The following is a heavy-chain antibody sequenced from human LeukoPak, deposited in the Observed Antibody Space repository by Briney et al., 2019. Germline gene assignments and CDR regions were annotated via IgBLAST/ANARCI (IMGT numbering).Heavy chain of an antibody. CDR3: ARDQYTYGYYGYYYSYMDV. D-gene: IGHD3-10*01. CDR1: GYTFTDHY. V-gene: IGHV1-2*06. CDR2: INPNTGGT. J-gene: IGHJ6*03. Sequence: GASVKVSCKASGYTFTDHYIHWVRQAPGQGLEWMGRINPNTGGTNYAQNFQGRVTMTRDTSISTAYMELSSLRSDDTAVYYCARDQYTYGYYGYYYSYMDVWGKGTTVTVSS.